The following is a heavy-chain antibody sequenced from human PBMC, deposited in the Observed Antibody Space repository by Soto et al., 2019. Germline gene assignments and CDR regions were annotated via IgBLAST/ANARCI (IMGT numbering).Heavy chain of an antibody. V-gene: IGHV1-3*01. CDR2: INAGNGNT. CDR1: GYTFTRYA. D-gene: IGHD6-25*01. CDR3: TLDLGYSSASRALGYWFDP. J-gene: IGHJ5*02. Sequence: ASVKVSCKASGYTFTRYAMHWVRQAPGQRLEWMGWINAGNGNTKYSQKFQGRVTITRDTSASTAYMELSSLRSEDTAVYYCTLDLGYSSASRALGYWFDPWGQGTLVTVSS.